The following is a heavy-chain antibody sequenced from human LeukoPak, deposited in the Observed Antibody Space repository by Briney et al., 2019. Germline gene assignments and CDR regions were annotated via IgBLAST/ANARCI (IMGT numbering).Heavy chain of an antibody. V-gene: IGHV4-4*09. CDR2: IYTSGSS. CDR3: ARRSDDYYFDY. J-gene: IGHJ4*02. D-gene: IGHD3-16*01. CDR1: GDSRKRYS. Sequence: SEGLSGTCTVAGDSRKRYSYRWIRQPPGKGLEWIGSIYTSGSSNYHPSLTSRVTISVDTSKSQFSLKLSSVTAADTAVYYCARRSDDYYFDYWGQGTLVTVSS.